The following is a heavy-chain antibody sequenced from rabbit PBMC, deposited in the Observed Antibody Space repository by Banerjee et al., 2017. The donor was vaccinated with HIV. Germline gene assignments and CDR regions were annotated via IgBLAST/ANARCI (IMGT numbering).Heavy chain of an antibody. D-gene: IGHD4-1*01. Sequence: QEQLKESGGDLVQPGASLTLTCTASGFSFSSSYYMCWVRQAPGKGLEWIGCIYTASSGSTWYASWAKGRFTISKTSSTTVTLQMTTVTAADTATYFCARDLAGVIGWNFNLWGPGTLVTVS. CDR2: IYTASSGST. J-gene: IGHJ4*01. V-gene: IGHV1S45*01. CDR1: GFSFSSSYY. CDR3: ARDLAGVIGWNFNL.